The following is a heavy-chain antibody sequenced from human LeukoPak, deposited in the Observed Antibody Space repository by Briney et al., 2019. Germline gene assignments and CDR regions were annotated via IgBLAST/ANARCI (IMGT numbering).Heavy chain of an antibody. CDR2: MSYDGTNE. CDR1: GFTFNSYA. Sequence: GRSLRLSCAVSGFTFNSYAMHWVRQAPGKGLEWVALMSYDGTNEYYADSVKGRFTISRDYSKNTLYLQMNSLRGEDTAVYYCARSATPYSSGWQTSYWGQGTLVTVSS. CDR3: ARSATPYSSGWQTSY. V-gene: IGHV3-30-3*01. D-gene: IGHD2-15*01. J-gene: IGHJ4*02.